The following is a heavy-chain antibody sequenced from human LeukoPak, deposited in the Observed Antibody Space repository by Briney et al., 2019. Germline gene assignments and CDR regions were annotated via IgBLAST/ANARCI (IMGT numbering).Heavy chain of an antibody. CDR2: IYYSGST. D-gene: IGHD5-18*01. V-gene: IGHV4-39*01. Sequence: SETLSLTCTVSGGSISSSTYYWGWIRQPPGKGLEWIGNIYYSGSTYYNPSLKSRVTISVDTSKNQFSLKLSSVTAADTAVYYCARGLIQLWFHRVVYYFDYWGQGTLVTVSS. J-gene: IGHJ4*02. CDR1: GGSISSSTYY. CDR3: ARGLIQLWFHRVVYYFDY.